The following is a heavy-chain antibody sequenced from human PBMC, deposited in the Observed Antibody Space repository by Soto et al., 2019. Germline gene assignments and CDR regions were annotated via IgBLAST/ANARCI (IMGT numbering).Heavy chain of an antibody. D-gene: IGHD5-18*01. CDR3: ATGDTAMDVYYYGMDV. CDR1: GFTFSSYG. Sequence: GGSLRLSCAASGFTFSSYGMHWVRQAPGKGLEWVAVIWFDGSNKYYADSVKGRFTISRDNSKNTLYLQMNSLRAEDTAVYYCATGDTAMDVYYYGMDVWGQGTTVTVSS. V-gene: IGHV3-33*01. CDR2: IWFDGSNK. J-gene: IGHJ6*02.